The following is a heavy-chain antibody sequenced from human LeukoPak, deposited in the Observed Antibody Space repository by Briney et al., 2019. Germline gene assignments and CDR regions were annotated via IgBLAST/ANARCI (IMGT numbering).Heavy chain of an antibody. V-gene: IGHV4-59*12. CDR2: IYDSGST. CDR1: GGSISSYY. J-gene: IGHJ4*02. D-gene: IGHD5-18*01. Sequence: SETLSLTCTVSGGSISSYYWSWIRQPPGKGLEWIGYIYDSGSTNYNPSLKSRVTISVDTSKNQFSLKLSSVTAADTAVYYCARDGYSYGYAQIDYWGQGTLVTVSS. CDR3: ARDGYSYGYAQIDY.